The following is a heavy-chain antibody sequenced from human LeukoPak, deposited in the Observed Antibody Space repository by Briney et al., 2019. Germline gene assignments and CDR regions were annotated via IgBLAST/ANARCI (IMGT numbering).Heavy chain of an antibody. CDR3: ARVQGRNYYYYGMDV. CDR2: INWNGGST. J-gene: IGHJ6*02. V-gene: IGHV3-20*01. Sequence: GGSLRLSCAASGFTFDDYGMSWVRQAPGKGLEWVSGINWNGGSTGYADSVKGRFTISRDNAKNSLYLQMNSLRAEDTALYHCARVQGRNYYYYGMDVWGQGTTVTVSS. CDR1: GFTFDDYG.